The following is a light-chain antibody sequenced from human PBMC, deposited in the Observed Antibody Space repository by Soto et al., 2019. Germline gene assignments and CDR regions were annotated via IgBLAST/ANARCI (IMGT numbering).Light chain of an antibody. V-gene: IGLV2-23*02. J-gene: IGLJ2*01. CDR1: SSDVGSHNA. CDR3: CSYAGSSTVV. CDR2: DVN. Sequence: QSALTQPASVSGSPGQSITISCTGTSSDVGSHNAVSWYQQHPGKAPKLMIYDVNKRPSGVSNRFSGSKSGNTASLTISGLHAEYEGDYYCCSYAGSSTVVFGGGTKLTVL.